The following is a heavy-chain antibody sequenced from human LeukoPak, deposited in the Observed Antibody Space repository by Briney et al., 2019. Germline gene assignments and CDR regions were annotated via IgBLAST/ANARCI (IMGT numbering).Heavy chain of an antibody. CDR2: IKQDGSEQ. V-gene: IGHV3-7*01. CDR3: ATSPNPFHM. J-gene: IGHJ3*02. Sequence: GGSLRLSCVGSGFSFSSYWMAWVRQAPGKGLEWVASIKQDGSEQRYVDSVKGRFTISRDNAKNSLFLQMNRLGAEDTAVYYCATSPNPFHMWGQGTKVTVS. CDR1: GFSFSSYW.